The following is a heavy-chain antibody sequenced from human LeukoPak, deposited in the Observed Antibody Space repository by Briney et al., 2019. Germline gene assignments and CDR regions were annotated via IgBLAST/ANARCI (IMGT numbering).Heavy chain of an antibody. CDR2: INPNSGGT. V-gene: IGHV1-2*02. J-gene: IGHJ4*02. CDR1: GYTFTGYY. CDR3: ARVSGSYSPPDY. Sequence: ASVKVSCKASGYTFTGYYMHWVRQAPGQGLEWMGWINPNSGGTNYAQKFRGRVTMTRDTSISTAYMELSRLRSDDTAVYYCARVSGSYSPPDYWGQGTLVTVSS. D-gene: IGHD1-26*01.